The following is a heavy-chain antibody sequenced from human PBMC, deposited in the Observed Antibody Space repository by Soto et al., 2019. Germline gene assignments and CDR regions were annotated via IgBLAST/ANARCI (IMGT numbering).Heavy chain of an antibody. J-gene: IGHJ4*02. CDR2: ISYDGSNK. Sequence: VQLVESGGGVVQPGRSLRLSCATSGFTFSTYGMHWVRQAPGKGLEWVAVISYDGSNKYYADSVKGRFTISRDNSKNTLYLQMNSLREEDTAVYYCAKGQVGGTSPNDWGQGNLVTVSS. V-gene: IGHV3-30*18. D-gene: IGHD1-26*01. CDR1: GFTFSTYG. CDR3: AKGQVGGTSPND.